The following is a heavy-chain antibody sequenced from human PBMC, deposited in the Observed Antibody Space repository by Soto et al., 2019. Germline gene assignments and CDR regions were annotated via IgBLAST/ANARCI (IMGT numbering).Heavy chain of an antibody. D-gene: IGHD1-1*01. J-gene: IGHJ5*02. CDR2: IIPVLGRA. CDR1: GGTFSGYT. Sequence: QVQLVQSGAEVKKPGSSVKVSCKASGGTFSGYTISWVRQAPGQGLEWMGRIIPVLGRANYAQKFQGRVTSSVDKSSTTAYMELSSLRSEDTAIYYFARDVITTALSRRLDPWGQGTRVTVSS. V-gene: IGHV1-69*08. CDR3: ARDVITTALSRRLDP.